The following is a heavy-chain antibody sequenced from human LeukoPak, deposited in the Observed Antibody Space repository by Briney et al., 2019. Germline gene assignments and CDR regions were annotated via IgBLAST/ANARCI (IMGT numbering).Heavy chain of an antibody. V-gene: IGHV4-4*07. CDR2: IYATWCA. CDR1: GDFIRSYW. D-gene: IGHD1-26*01. J-gene: IGHJ4*02. Sequence: PSETLSLTCDVSGDFIRSYWYVWVRQPAPKGLEWVGRIYATWCAKFNQSLKIRLTMSMDTYTNQLYLKLALKLTSVTAADTAVYFCARQGYTASYYFLDFWSQGTLVNVSP. CDR3: ARQGYTASYYFLDF.